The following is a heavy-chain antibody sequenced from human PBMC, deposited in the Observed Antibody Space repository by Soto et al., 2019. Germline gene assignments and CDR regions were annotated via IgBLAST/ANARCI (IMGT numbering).Heavy chain of an antibody. CDR3: SRHITYCGGECSHH. D-gene: IGHD2-21*01. V-gene: IGHV5-10-1*01. J-gene: IGHJ5*02. CDR1: GNSVDSDW. Sequence: GESLKISCKRSGNSVDSDWISWVPHMPGKGLEWRGRIDPSDSYTNYSPSFQGHVTISADKSISTADLQWSILQAAGTAMYYLSRHITYCGGECSHHWGPGTLVTVSS. CDR2: IDPSDSYT.